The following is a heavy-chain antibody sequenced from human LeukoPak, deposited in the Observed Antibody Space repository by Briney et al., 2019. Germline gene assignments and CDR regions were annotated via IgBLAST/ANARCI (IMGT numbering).Heavy chain of an antibody. V-gene: IGHV4-39*07. J-gene: IGHJ4*02. CDR2: INHSGST. CDR1: GGSISSGSHH. Sequence: SETLSLTCTVSGGSISSGSHHWGWFRQSPGKGLEWIGEINHSGSTNYNPSLKSRVTISVDTSKNQFSLKLSSVTAAGTAVYYCARGGNSSGWLGDYWGQGTLVTVSS. CDR3: ARGGNSSGWLGDY. D-gene: IGHD6-19*01.